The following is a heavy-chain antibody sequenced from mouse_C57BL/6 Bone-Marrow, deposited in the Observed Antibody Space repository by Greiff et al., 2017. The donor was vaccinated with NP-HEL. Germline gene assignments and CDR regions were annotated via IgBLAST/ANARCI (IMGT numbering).Heavy chain of an antibody. D-gene: IGHD1-1*01. CDR2: INPSTGGT. Sequence: EVQLQQSGPELVKPGASVKISCKASGYSFTGYYMNWVKQSPEKSLEWIGEINPSTGGTTYNQKFKAKATLTVDKSSSTAYMQLKSLTSADSAVYYCARDYYGSSDVWGTGTTVTVTS. CDR3: ARDYYGSSDV. CDR1: GYSFTGYY. J-gene: IGHJ1*03. V-gene: IGHV1-42*01.